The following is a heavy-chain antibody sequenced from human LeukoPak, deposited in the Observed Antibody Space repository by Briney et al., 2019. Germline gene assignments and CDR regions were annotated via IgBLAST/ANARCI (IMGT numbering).Heavy chain of an antibody. Sequence: SETLSLTCTVSGGSISTSSYYWGWIRQPPGKGLEWIAIIYYSGTTYYNPSLKSRVTMSVDTSKNQFSLKLSSVTAADTAVYYCARATTWIQLWWIAFDIWGQGTMVTVSS. CDR2: IYYSGTT. CDR3: ARATTWIQLWWIAFDI. J-gene: IGHJ3*02. CDR1: GGSISTSSYY. V-gene: IGHV4-39*07. D-gene: IGHD5-18*01.